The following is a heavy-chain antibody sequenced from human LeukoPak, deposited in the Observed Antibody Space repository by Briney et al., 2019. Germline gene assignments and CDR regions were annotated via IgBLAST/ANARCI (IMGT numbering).Heavy chain of an antibody. Sequence: SVKVSCKASGGTFSSYAISWVRQAPGQGLEWMGGIIPIFGTANYAQKFQGRVTITADESTSTAYMELSSLRSEDTAVYYCARDSGYCSGGNCYSGIDYWGQGTLVTVSS. CDR1: GGTFSSYA. CDR3: ARDSGYCSGGNCYSGIDY. V-gene: IGHV1-69*13. J-gene: IGHJ4*02. D-gene: IGHD2-15*01. CDR2: IIPIFGTA.